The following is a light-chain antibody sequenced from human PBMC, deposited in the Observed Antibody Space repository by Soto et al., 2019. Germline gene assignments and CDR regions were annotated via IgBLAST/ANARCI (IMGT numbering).Light chain of an antibody. Sequence: SVLTQAASLSGAPGQWSTISCTGTSSDIGAYDYVSWFQQHPGKAPKLMISEVNNRPSGVSDRFSGSKSGNTASLTISGLQAEDEADYYCSSYTSSSTRVFGTGNKVTVL. CDR3: SSYTSSSTRV. J-gene: IGLJ1*01. CDR1: SSDIGAYDY. V-gene: IGLV2-14*01. CDR2: EVN.